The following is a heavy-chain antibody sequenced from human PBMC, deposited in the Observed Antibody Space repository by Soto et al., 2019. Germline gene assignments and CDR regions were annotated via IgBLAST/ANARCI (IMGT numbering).Heavy chain of an antibody. CDR1: GFTFNSYA. V-gene: IGHV3-23*01. D-gene: IGHD2-2*01. CDR3: VRKYPGPRPFDY. Sequence: PVGSLRLSCAASGFTFNSYAMNWVRQAPGKGLAWISAIGTDGNTYYANSVKGRFTISRDNSRTTLYLQMNSLRVEDTALYCCVRKYPGPRPFDYWGQGTLVTVSS. J-gene: IGHJ4*01. CDR2: IGTDGNT.